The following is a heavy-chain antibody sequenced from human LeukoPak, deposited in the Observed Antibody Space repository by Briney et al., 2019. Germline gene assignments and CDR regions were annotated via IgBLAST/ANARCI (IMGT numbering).Heavy chain of an antibody. V-gene: IGHV1-2*02. CDR2: INPNSGGT. J-gene: IGHJ4*02. Sequence: ASVKVSCKASGYTFTGYYMHWVRQAPGQGLEWMGWINPNSGGTNYAQKFQGRVTMTRDTSISTAYMELSRLRSDDTAVYYCARVAMVRGVIINKHFNYWGQGTLVTVSS. D-gene: IGHD3-10*01. CDR3: ARVAMVRGVIINKHFNY. CDR1: GYTFTGYY.